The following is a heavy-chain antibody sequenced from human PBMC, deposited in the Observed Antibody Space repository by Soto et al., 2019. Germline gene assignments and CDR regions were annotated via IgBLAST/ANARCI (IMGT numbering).Heavy chain of an antibody. CDR3: ARRAVIANYYYYGMDV. CDR2: ISSSSSYI. Sequence: GGSLRLSCAASGFTFSSYSMNWVRQAPGKGLEWVSSISSSSSYIYYADTVKGRITISGDNAKNSLYLQMNSLRAEDTAVYYCARRAVIANYYYYGMDVWGQGTTVTVSS. J-gene: IGHJ6*02. D-gene: IGHD3-3*01. V-gene: IGHV3-21*01. CDR1: GFTFSSYS.